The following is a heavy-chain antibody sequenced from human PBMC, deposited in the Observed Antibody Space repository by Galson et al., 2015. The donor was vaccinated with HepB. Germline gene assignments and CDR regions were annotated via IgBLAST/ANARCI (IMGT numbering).Heavy chain of an antibody. J-gene: IGHJ4*02. CDR3: ARFLAYSNYVTLQYYFDY. Sequence: TLSLTCTVSGGSISSGGYYWSWIHQHPGKGLEWIGYIYYSGSTYYNPSLKSRVTISVDTSKNQFSLKLSSVTAADTAVYYCARFLAYSNYVTLQYYFDYWGQGTLVTVSS. D-gene: IGHD4-11*01. V-gene: IGHV4-31*03. CDR1: GGSISSGGYY. CDR2: IYYSGST.